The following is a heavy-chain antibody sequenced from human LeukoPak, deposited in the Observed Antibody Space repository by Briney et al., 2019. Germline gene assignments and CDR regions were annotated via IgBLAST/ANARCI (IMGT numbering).Heavy chain of an antibody. CDR2: ISSSSSTI. D-gene: IGHD6-6*01. Sequence: GGSLTLSCAASGFTFSSYSMNWVRQAPGKVLEWVSYISSSSSTIYYADSVKGRFTISRDNAKNSLYLQMYSLRAEDTAVYYCARDPGGGEYSSSSEGGQGTLVTVSS. CDR3: ARDPGGGEYSSSSE. V-gene: IGHV3-48*01. CDR1: GFTFSSYS. J-gene: IGHJ4*02.